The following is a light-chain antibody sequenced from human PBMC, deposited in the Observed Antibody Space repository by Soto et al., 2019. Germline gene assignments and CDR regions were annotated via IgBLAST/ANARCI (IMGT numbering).Light chain of an antibody. CDR1: QSVLYSSSNNNY. V-gene: IGKV4-1*01. CDR3: QQYYITPYT. J-gene: IGKJ2*01. CDR2: WAS. Sequence: DIVMTQSPDCLAVSLGERATINCKSSQSVLYSSSNNNYLAWYQQKPRQPPKLLIYWASSRESGVPERFSGSGSGTDFTLTISNLQAEDVAVYYCQQYYITPYTFGQGTKLEIK.